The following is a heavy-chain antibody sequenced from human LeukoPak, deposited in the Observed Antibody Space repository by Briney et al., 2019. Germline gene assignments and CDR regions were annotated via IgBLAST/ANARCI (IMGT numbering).Heavy chain of an antibody. CDR3: ARGSTIWFGELLSNDAFDI. CDR2: INPSGGST. J-gene: IGHJ3*02. D-gene: IGHD3-10*01. Sequence: GASVKVSCKASGYTFTSYYMHWVRQAPGQGLEWMGIINPSGGSTSYAQKFQGRVTMTRDTSTSTVYMELSSLRSEDTAVYYCARGSTIWFGELLSNDAFDIWGQGTMVTVSS. CDR1: GYTFTSYY. V-gene: IGHV1-46*01.